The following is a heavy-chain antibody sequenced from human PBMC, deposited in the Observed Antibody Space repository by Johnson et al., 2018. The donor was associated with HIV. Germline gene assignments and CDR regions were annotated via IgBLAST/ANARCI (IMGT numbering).Heavy chain of an antibody. CDR1: GFTFDDYG. J-gene: IGHJ3*01. CDR3: VRDTGYCSGGRCDDAFDV. CDR2: INWNGGTT. D-gene: IGHD2-15*01. V-gene: IGHV3-20*04. Sequence: VQLLESGGGVVRPGGSLRVSCAASGFTFDDYGMSWVRQAPGKGLEWVSAINWNGGTTGYTDSVKGRFTISRDNAKNSMYLQMNSLRVEDTALYYCVRDTGYCSGGRCDDAFDVWGQGTVVTVSS.